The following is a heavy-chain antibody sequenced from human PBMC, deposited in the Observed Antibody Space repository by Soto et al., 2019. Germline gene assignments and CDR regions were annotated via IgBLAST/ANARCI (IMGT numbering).Heavy chain of an antibody. CDR3: AKGYDFWSGYYPLFDP. D-gene: IGHD3-3*01. J-gene: IGHJ5*02. V-gene: IGHV3-30-3*01. CDR2: ISYDGSNK. Sequence: QVQLVESGGGVVQPGRSLRLSCAASGFTFSSYAMHWVRQAPGKGLEWGAVISYDGSNKYYADSVKGRFTISRDNSKNTLYLQMNSLRAEDTAVYYCAKGYDFWSGYYPLFDPWGQGTLVTVSS. CDR1: GFTFSSYA.